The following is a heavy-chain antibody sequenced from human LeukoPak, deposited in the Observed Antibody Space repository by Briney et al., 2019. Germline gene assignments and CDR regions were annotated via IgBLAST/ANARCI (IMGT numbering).Heavy chain of an antibody. CDR1: GFTVSNNY. D-gene: IGHD3-9*01. J-gene: IGHJ1*01. CDR2: IKQDGSQK. V-gene: IGHV3-7*01. Sequence: AGGSLRLSCVASGFTVSNNYMSRVRQAPGKGLEWVANIKQDGSQKEYVDSVKGRFTISRDNAKNSLYLQMNSLRAEDTAVYYCARVKDVNDDIMFHHWGQGALVTVSS. CDR3: ARVKDVNDDIMFHH.